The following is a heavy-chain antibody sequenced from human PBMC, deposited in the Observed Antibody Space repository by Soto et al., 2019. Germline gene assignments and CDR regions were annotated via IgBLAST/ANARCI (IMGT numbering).Heavy chain of an antibody. Sequence: GGSLRLSCAASGFTFSSYAMTWVRQAPGKGLEWVSVISGSDRIYYADSVKGRFTISRDNSKNTLYLQMNSLRAEDTAIYYCAKDAPPYYYDRTDIGFDFWGQGTLVTVSS. V-gene: IGHV3-23*01. J-gene: IGHJ4*02. D-gene: IGHD3-22*01. CDR1: GFTFSSYA. CDR2: ISGSDRI. CDR3: AKDAPPYYYDRTDIGFDF.